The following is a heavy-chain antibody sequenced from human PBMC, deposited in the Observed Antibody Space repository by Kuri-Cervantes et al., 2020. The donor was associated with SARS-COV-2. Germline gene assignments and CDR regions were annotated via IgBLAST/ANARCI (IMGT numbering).Heavy chain of an antibody. CDR2: ISYEGSNK. Sequence: GESLKISCAASGFTFSSYAMHWVRQAPGKGLEWVAVISYEGSNKYYADSVKGRFTISRDNSKNTLYLQMNSLRAEDTAVYYCASGYSGSYSYFQHWGQGTLVTVSS. V-gene: IGHV3-30*04. CDR3: ASGYSGSYSYFQH. J-gene: IGHJ1*01. CDR1: GFTFSSYA. D-gene: IGHD1-26*01.